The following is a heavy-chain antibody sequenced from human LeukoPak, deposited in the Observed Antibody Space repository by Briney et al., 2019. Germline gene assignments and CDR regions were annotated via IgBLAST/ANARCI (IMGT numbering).Heavy chain of an antibody. CDR2: ISYDGSNK. CDR3: ARERVTGFDY. CDR1: GFTFSSYA. Sequence: GGSLRLSCAASGFTFSSYAMHWVCQAPGKGLEWVAVISYDGSNKYYADSVKGRFTISRDNSKNTLYLQMNSLRAEDTAVYYCARERVTGFDYWGQGTLVTVSS. D-gene: IGHD1-20*01. J-gene: IGHJ4*02. V-gene: IGHV3-30-3*01.